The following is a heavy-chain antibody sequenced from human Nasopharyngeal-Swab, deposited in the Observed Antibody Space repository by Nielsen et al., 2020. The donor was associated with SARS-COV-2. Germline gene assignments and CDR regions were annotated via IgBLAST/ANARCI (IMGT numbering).Heavy chain of an antibody. CDR2: FDPEDGET. J-gene: IGHJ4*02. Sequence: ASVKVSCKDSGYTLTELSMHWVRQAPGKGLEWVGGFDPEDGETIYAQKVQGRVTMTEDTSTDTAYMELSSLTSEDTAVYYCTTVAGSYGRFDYWGQGTLVTVSS. V-gene: IGHV1-24*01. CDR1: GYTLTELS. D-gene: IGHD1-26*01. CDR3: TTVAGSYGRFDY.